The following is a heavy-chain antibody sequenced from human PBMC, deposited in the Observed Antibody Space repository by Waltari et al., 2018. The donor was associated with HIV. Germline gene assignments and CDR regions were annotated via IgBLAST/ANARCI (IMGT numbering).Heavy chain of an antibody. J-gene: IGHJ5*02. CDR3: VRDVRGVDGNWFDP. CDR2: IYQSGTT. Sequence: QVQLQESGPGLVKPSETLSLTCAVSDYPISSGYFWGWIRQPPGKGLEWIGSIYQSGTTYFNPSLKSRVTLSVDTSKNQCSLKLTSLSAADTAVYYCVRDVRGVDGNWFDPWGQGTLVTVPS. D-gene: IGHD3-10*01. V-gene: IGHV4-38-2*02. CDR1: DYPISSGYF.